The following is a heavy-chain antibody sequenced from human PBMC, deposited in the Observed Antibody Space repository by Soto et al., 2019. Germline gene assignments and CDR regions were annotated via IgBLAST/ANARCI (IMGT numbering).Heavy chain of an antibody. Sequence: PSETLSLTCTVLGGSIRSSSYYWCWIRQPPGKGLERLGSIYSSGSTYYNPSLKSRVTIPVDTSKNQFSRKLSSVPAADTSVYYFSPSRGGNDLYYYYGMDVWGQGTTVTVSS. CDR3: SPSRGGNDLYYYYGMDV. CDR2: IYSSGST. CDR1: GGSIRSSSYY. D-gene: IGHD1-1*01. J-gene: IGHJ6*02. V-gene: IGHV4-39*01.